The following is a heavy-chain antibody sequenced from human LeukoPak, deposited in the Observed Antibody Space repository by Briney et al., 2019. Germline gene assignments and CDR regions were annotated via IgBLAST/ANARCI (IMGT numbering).Heavy chain of an antibody. CDR3: TRLDIYSSSSGGDY. J-gene: IGHJ4*02. D-gene: IGHD6-6*01. CDR1: GFTFSGSA. CDR2: IRSKANSYAT. V-gene: IGHV3-73*01. Sequence: GGSLRLSCAASGFTFSGSAMHWVRQASGKGLEWVGRIRSKANSYATAYAASVKGRFTISRDDSKNTAYLQMNSLKTEDTAVYYCTRLDIYSSSSGGDYWGQGTLVTVSS.